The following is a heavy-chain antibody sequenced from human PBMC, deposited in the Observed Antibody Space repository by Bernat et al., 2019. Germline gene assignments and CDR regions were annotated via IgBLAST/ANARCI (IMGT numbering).Heavy chain of an antibody. Sequence: EVQLVETGGGLIQPGGSLRLSCAASGFTVSSNYMSWVRQAPGKGLEWVSVIYSGGSTYYADSVKGRLTISRDNSKNTLYLQMNSLRAEDTAVYYCARGRGGYCSGGSCHLDYWGQGTLVTVSS. D-gene: IGHD2-15*01. J-gene: IGHJ4*02. CDR1: GFTVSSNY. CDR3: ARGRGGYCSGGSCHLDY. CDR2: IYSGGST. V-gene: IGHV3-53*05.